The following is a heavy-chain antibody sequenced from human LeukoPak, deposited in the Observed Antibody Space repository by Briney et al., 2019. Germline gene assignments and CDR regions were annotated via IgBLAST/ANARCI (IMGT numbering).Heavy chain of an antibody. Sequence: GGSLRLSCAASGFAFSRYWMSWVRQAPGKGPEWVANINQNGGEKYYVDSVKGRFTISRDNGKNSLYLQMNSLRAEDTAVYYCARYRHLGYWGQGTLVTVSS. V-gene: IGHV3-7*01. J-gene: IGHJ4*02. CDR1: GFAFSRYW. CDR2: INQNGGEK. CDR3: ARYRHLGY.